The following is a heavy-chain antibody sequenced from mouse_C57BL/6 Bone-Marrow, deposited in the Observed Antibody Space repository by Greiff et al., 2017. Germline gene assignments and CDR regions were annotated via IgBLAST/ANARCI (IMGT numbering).Heavy chain of an antibody. J-gene: IGHJ3*01. V-gene: IGHV1-82*01. CDR1: GYAFSSSW. Sequence: VQLQQSGPELVKPGASVKISCKASGYAFSSSWMNWVKQRPGKGLEWIGRIYPGDGDTNYNGKFKGKATLTADKSSSTAYMQLSSLASEDSAVYFCAYYYGSSQFAYWGQGTLVTVSA. CDR2: IYPGDGDT. CDR3: AYYYGSSQFAY. D-gene: IGHD1-1*01.